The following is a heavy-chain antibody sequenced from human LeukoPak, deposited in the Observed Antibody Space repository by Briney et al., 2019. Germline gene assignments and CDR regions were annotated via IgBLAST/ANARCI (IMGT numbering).Heavy chain of an antibody. V-gene: IGHV4-59*12. Sequence: SETLSLTCTVPGGSISSYYWSWIRQPPGKGLEWIGYIYYSGSTNYNPSLKSRVTISVDTSKNQFSLKLSSVTAADTAVCYCARDGNDYYGSGSDNWFDPWGQGTLVTVSS. D-gene: IGHD3-10*01. CDR3: ARDGNDYYGSGSDNWFDP. CDR2: IYYSGST. J-gene: IGHJ5*02. CDR1: GGSISSYY.